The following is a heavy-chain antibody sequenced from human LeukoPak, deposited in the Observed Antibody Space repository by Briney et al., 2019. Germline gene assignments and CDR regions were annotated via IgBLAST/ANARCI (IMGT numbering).Heavy chain of an antibody. Sequence: SGTLSLTCAVSGGSISSSNWWSWARQPPGKGLEWIGEIFHSGSTNYNPSLKSRVTLSADKSKNQFSLKLSSVTAADTAVYYCTRDPRGYFYDSSGYYYPDWGQGTLVTVSS. CDR1: GGSISSSNW. D-gene: IGHD3-22*01. V-gene: IGHV4-4*02. J-gene: IGHJ4*02. CDR2: IFHSGST. CDR3: TRDPRGYFYDSSGYYYPD.